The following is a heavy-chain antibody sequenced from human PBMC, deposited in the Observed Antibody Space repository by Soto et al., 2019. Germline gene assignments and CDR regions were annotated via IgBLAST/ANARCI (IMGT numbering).Heavy chain of an antibody. V-gene: IGHV1-2*02. CDR1: GYTFTGHY. CDR2: INPNNGAT. D-gene: IGHD2-8*01. Sequence: ASVKVSCKASGYTFTGHYIYWVRQAPGQGLEWMGWINPNNGATNYAQRFQGRVTMTRDTSINTVYIELCSLRSDDTAIYYCAREYRRRMEAFDIWGQGTLVTVSS. J-gene: IGHJ3*02. CDR3: AREYRRRMEAFDI.